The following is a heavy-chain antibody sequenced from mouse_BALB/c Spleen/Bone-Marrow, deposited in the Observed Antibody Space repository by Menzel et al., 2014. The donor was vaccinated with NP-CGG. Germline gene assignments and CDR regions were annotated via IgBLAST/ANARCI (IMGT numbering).Heavy chain of an antibody. CDR3: VRSGDYDGFAY. CDR2: INPYNGDT. J-gene: IGHJ3*01. CDR1: GYSFTGYF. D-gene: IGHD2-4*01. V-gene: IGHV1-20*02. Sequence: EVKLMESGPELVKPGASVKISCKASGYSFTGYFMNWVMQSHGKSLEWIGRINPYNGDTFYNQKFKGKATLTVDKSSSTAHMELRSLASEDSAVYYCVRSGDYDGFAYWGQGTLVTVSA.